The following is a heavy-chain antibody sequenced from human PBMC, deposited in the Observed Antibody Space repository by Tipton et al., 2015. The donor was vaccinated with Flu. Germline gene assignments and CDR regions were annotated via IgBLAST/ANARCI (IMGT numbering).Heavy chain of an antibody. J-gene: IGHJ4*02. CDR1: GVSIRTTSYH. CDR2: LSYSGST. CDR3: ASHPPPRISVPAPIDN. V-gene: IGHV4-39*01. Sequence: TLSLTCTVSGVSIRTTSYHWGWIRQPPGKGLEWIASLSYSGSTFYKSSLKSRVTISVDTSKHQFSLKVSSVTAADTAVYYCASHPPPRISVPAPIDNWGQGTLVTVSS. D-gene: IGHD6-19*01.